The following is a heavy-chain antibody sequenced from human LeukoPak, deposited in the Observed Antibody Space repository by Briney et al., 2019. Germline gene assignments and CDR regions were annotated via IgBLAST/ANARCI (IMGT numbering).Heavy chain of an antibody. V-gene: IGHV3-7*01. D-gene: IGHD2-2*02. J-gene: IGHJ4*02. Sequence: PGGSLRLSCAASGFTFSSYWMSWVRQAPGKGLEWVANIKQEGSEKYYVDSVKGRFTISRDNAKNSLYLQMNSLRAEDTAVYYCARDFCSSTSCYTRGLDYWGQGTLVTVSS. CDR1: GFTFSSYW. CDR3: ARDFCSSTSCYTRGLDY. CDR2: IKQEGSEK.